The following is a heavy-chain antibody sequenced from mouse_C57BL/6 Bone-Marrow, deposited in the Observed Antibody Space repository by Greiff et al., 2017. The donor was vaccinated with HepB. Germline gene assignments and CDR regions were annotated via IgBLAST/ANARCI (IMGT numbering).Heavy chain of an antibody. CDR1: GYTFTNYW. V-gene: IGHV1-63*01. CDR3: ARYSPYFDY. J-gene: IGHJ2*01. CDR2: IYPGGGYT. Sequence: VKLMESGAELVRPGTSVKMSCKASGYTFTNYWIGWAKQRPGHGLEWIGDIYPGGGYTNYNEKFKGKATLTADKSSSTAYMQFSSLTSEDSAIYYCARYSPYFDYWGQGTTLTVSS. D-gene: IGHD2-12*01.